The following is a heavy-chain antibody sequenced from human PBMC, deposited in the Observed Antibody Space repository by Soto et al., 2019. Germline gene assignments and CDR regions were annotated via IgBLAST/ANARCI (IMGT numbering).Heavy chain of an antibody. D-gene: IGHD3-10*01. Sequence: ESGGGVVQPGRSLRLSCAASGFTFSSYGMHWVRQAPGKGLEWVAVISYDGSNKYYADSVKGRFTISRDNSKNTLYLQMNSLRAEDTAVYYCAKETLPYYYGSGSYIDYWGQGTLVTVSS. CDR1: GFTFSSYG. CDR2: ISYDGSNK. J-gene: IGHJ4*02. CDR3: AKETLPYYYGSGSYIDY. V-gene: IGHV3-30*18.